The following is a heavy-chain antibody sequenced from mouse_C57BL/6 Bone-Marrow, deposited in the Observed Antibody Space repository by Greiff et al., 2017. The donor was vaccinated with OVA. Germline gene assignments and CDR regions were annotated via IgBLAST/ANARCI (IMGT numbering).Heavy chain of an antibody. D-gene: IGHD2-4*01. CDR1: GFSLTSYG. J-gene: IGHJ3*01. CDR2: IWSGGST. V-gene: IGHV2-2*01. Sequence: VQLQQSGPGLVQPSQSLSITCPVSGFSLTSYGVHWVRQSPGKGLEWLGVIWSGGSTDYNAAFISRLSISKDNSKSQVFFKMNSLQADDTAIYYCARNSGYDYGFAYWGQGTLVTVSA. CDR3: ARNSGYDYGFAY.